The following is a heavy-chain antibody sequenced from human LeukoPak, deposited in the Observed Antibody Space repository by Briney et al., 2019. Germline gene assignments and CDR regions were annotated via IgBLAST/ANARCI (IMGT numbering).Heavy chain of an antibody. Sequence: GGSLRLSCAASGFTFNNYAMHWVRQPPGKGLEWVAVVTYDGNNQYYADSVKGRFTVSGDNSRNTVNLQMNSLRGEDTAVYYCARAPVRGAVAGVDYWGQGTLVTVSS. D-gene: IGHD6-19*01. CDR2: VTYDGNNQ. J-gene: IGHJ4*02. CDR3: ARAPVRGAVAGVDY. CDR1: GFTFNNYA. V-gene: IGHV3-30-3*01.